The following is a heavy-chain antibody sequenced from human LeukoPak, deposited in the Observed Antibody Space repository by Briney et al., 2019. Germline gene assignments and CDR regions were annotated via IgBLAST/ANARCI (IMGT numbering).Heavy chain of an antibody. J-gene: IGHJ2*01. D-gene: IGHD1-14*01. CDR2: ISSSTSNI. Sequence: GGSLRLSCAASGLTFSSYSINWVRQAPGKGLEWVSYISSSTSNIYYADSVKGRFTISGDNAKSSLYLQMNSLRAEDTAVYYCARDRNSDWYFDLWGRGTLVTVSS. CDR3: ARDRNSDWYFDL. CDR1: GLTFSSYS. V-gene: IGHV3-48*01.